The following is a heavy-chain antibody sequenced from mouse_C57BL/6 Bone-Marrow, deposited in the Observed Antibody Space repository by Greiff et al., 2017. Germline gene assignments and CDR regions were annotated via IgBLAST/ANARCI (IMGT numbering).Heavy chain of an antibody. J-gene: IGHJ3*01. CDR2: ISSGGSYT. CDR3: ARHIDYGSFFAY. Sequence: EVQLVESGGDLVKPGGSLKLSCAASGFTFSSYGMSWVRQTPDKRLEWVATISSGGSYTYYPDSVKGRFTISRDNAKNTLYLQMSSLKSEDTAMYYCARHIDYGSFFAYWGQGTLVTVSA. CDR1: GFTFSSYG. D-gene: IGHD1-1*01. V-gene: IGHV5-6*01.